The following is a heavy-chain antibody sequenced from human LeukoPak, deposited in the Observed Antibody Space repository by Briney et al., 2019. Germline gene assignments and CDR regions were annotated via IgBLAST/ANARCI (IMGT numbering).Heavy chain of an antibody. V-gene: IGHV4-39*07. Sequence: SETLSLTCTVSGGSISGSSYYWVWIRQPPGKGLEWIGSIYYSGTTYYNPSLRSRVTILVDTSKKQISLKLTSVTAADTAVYYCASTQKWLAFDIWGQGTMVTVSS. CDR3: ASTQKWLAFDI. CDR2: IYYSGTT. CDR1: GGSISGSSYY. D-gene: IGHD6-19*01. J-gene: IGHJ3*02.